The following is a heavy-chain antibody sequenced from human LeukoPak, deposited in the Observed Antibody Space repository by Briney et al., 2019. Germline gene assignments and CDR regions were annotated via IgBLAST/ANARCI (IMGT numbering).Heavy chain of an antibody. J-gene: IGHJ4*02. CDR3: ARGRVGSGYTYGPSDY. CDR1: GGSISSSSYY. Sequence: SETLSLTCTVSGGSISSSSYYWGWIRQPPGKGLEWIGSIYYSGSTYYNPSLKSRVTISVDTSKNQFSLKLSSVTAADTAVYYCARGRVGSGYTYGPSDYWGQGTLVTVSS. CDR2: IYYSGST. V-gene: IGHV4-39*07. D-gene: IGHD5-18*01.